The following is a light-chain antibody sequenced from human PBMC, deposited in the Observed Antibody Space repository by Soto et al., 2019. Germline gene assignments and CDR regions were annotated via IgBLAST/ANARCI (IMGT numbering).Light chain of an antibody. CDR2: EGT. CDR1: NSDVGTHNL. CDR3: CLYALL. V-gene: IGLV2-23*01. Sequence: QSVLTQPASVSGSPGQSITISCTGTNSDVGTHNLVSWYQQHPGKAPKLIIYEGTKRPSGVSNRFSGSKSGNTASLTISGLQAEEEADYYCCLYALLFGTGTKVTV. J-gene: IGLJ1*01.